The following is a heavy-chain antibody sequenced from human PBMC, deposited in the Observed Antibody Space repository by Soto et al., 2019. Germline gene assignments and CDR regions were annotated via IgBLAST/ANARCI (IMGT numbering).Heavy chain of an antibody. Sequence: ASVKVSCKASGYTFTSYYMHWVRQAPGQGLEWMGIINPSGGSTSYAQKFQGRVTMTEDTSTDTAYMELSSLRSEDTAVYYCATGPPRYSSGWHPGFDPWGQGTLVTVSS. V-gene: IGHV1-46*01. CDR1: GYTFTSYY. CDR3: ATGPPRYSSGWHPGFDP. J-gene: IGHJ5*02. CDR2: INPSGGST. D-gene: IGHD6-19*01.